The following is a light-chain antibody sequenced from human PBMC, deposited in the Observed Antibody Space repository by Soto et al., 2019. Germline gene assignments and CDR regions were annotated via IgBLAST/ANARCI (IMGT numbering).Light chain of an antibody. V-gene: IGKV3-11*01. Sequence: EIVLTQSPATLSLSPGERATVSCRASQSVSSSYLAWYQQKPGQAPRLLIYDASNRATGIPARFSGSGSGTDFPLTISSLEPEDFAVYYCQQRSNWPQITFGQGTRL. CDR3: QQRSNWPQIT. J-gene: IGKJ5*01. CDR2: DAS. CDR1: QSVSSSY.